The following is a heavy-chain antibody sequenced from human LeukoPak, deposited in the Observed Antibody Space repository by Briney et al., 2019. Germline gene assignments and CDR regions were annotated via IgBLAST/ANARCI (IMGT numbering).Heavy chain of an antibody. CDR1: GGSISSTSYY. Sequence: SETLSLTCTVSGGSISSTSYYWGWIRQPPGKGLEWIGSIYYNGNTYYNPSLKSRVTISVDTSKNQFSLKLSSVTAADTAVYYCAREGGIAAAGSASDIWGQGTMVTVSS. J-gene: IGHJ3*02. V-gene: IGHV4-39*07. D-gene: IGHD6-13*01. CDR2: IYYNGNT. CDR3: AREGGIAAAGSASDI.